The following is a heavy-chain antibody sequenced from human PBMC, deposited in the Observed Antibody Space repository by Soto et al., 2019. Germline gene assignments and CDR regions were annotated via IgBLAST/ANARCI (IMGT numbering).Heavy chain of an antibody. D-gene: IGHD2-2*01. CDR1: GFTFNTFG. V-gene: IGHV3-30*18. CDR3: AKSPNFYCSSYHCYKYYFDY. J-gene: IGHJ4*02. CDR2: ISYDGSDK. Sequence: QEQLVESGGGVVLPGRSLRLSCAASGFTFNTFGMHWVRQAPGKGLEWVAVISYDGSDKYYSDSVRGPFTIYRDNSMNTLYLQMNSLRTEDTAVYYCAKSPNFYCSSYHCYKYYFDYWGQGTLVTVSS.